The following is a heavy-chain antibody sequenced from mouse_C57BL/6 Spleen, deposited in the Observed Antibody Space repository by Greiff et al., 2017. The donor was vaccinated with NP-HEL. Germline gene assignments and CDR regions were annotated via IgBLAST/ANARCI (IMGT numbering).Heavy chain of an antibody. J-gene: IGHJ1*03. CDR2: INPYNGDT. CDR1: GYSFTGYF. Sequence: EVQLQQSGPELVKPGDSVKISCKASGYSFTGYFMNWVMQSHGKSLEWIGRINPYNGDTFYNQKFKGKATLTVDKSSSTAHMELRSLTSEDSAVYYCASGSSYAHWYFDVWGTGTTVTVSS. CDR3: ASGSSYAHWYFDV. D-gene: IGHD1-1*01. V-gene: IGHV1-20*01.